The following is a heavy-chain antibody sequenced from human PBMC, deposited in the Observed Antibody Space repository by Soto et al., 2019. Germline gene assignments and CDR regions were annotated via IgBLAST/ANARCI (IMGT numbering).Heavy chain of an antibody. CDR2: IIPIFGTA. CDR3: ARDITIVRGVTIYYGMDV. D-gene: IGHD3-10*01. V-gene: IGHV1-69*12. Sequence: QVQLVQSGAEVKKPGSSVKVSCKASGGTFSSYAISWVRQAPGQGLEWMGGIIPIFGTANYAQKFQGRVTITADESTSTAYMELSSLRSEDTAVYYCARDITIVRGVTIYYGMDVWGQGTTVTVSS. J-gene: IGHJ6*02. CDR1: GGTFSSYA.